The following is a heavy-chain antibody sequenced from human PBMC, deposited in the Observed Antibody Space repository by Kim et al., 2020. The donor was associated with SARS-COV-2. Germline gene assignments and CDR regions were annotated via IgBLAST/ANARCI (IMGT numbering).Heavy chain of an antibody. J-gene: IGHJ4*02. CDR3: ARDEGTGYSSSPLLRY. V-gene: IGHV4-30-2*05. D-gene: IGHD6-6*01. Sequence: SLKSRVTISVDTSKNQFSLKLSSVTAADTAVYYCARDEGTGYSSSPLLRYWGQGTLVTVSS.